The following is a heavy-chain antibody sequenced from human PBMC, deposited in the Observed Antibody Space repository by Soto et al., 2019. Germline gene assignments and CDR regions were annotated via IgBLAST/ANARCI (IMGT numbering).Heavy chain of an antibody. V-gene: IGHV1-18*01. CDR3: AGRAYDHILTGYHKRGDGALDI. J-gene: IGHJ3*02. D-gene: IGHD3-9*01. CDR2: ISAYNGNT. Sequence: QVQLVQSGDEVKKPGASVKVSCKASGYTFTSYGLSWVRQAPGQGLEWMGWISAYNGNTNYAQKLQGRVTMTTDTSASTAYMELRSRRSDDTAVYYCAGRAYDHILTGYHKRGDGALDIGGQGPMVTVSS. CDR1: GYTFTSYG.